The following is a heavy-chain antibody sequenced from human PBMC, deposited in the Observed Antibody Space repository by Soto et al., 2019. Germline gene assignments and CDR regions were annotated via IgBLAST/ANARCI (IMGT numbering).Heavy chain of an antibody. CDR3: VKGGYHYFDY. CDR2: ISYDGSNK. D-gene: IGHD5-12*01. J-gene: IGHJ4*02. V-gene: IGHV3-30*18. Sequence: GGSRRLSCAASGCTFRSYGMHWVRQAPGKGLEWVAVISYDGSNKYYADSVKGRFTISRDNSKNTLYLQMNSLRAEDTAVYYCVKGGYHYFDYWGQGTLVTVSS. CDR1: GCTFRSYG.